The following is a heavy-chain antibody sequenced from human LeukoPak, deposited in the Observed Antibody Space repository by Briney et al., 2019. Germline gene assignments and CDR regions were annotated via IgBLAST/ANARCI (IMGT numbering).Heavy chain of an antibody. CDR2: INHSGST. Sequence: PSETLSLTCAVYGGSFSGYYWSWIRQPPGKGLEWIGEINHSGSTNYNPSLKSRVTISVDTSKNQFSLKLSSVTAADTAVYNCARYVNSSGYYFDYWGQGTLVTVSS. D-gene: IGHD3-22*01. V-gene: IGHV4-34*01. CDR1: GGSFSGYY. J-gene: IGHJ4*02. CDR3: ARYVNSSGYYFDY.